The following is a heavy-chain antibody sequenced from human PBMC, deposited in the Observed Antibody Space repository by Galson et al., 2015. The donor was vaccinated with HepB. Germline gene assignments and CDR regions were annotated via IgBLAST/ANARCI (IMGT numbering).Heavy chain of an antibody. D-gene: IGHD6-19*01. J-gene: IGHJ6*02. CDR2: IGSSSRTI. CDR1: GFTFSSCT. CDR3: ASEGGSGWDGMDV. Sequence: SLRLSCAASGFTFSSCTMNWVRQAPGKGLEWVSYIGSSSRTIYYADSVKGRLTISRDNAKKSLYLQMNSLRAEDTGVYYCASEGGSGWDGMDVWGQGTTVTVSS. V-gene: IGHV3-48*01.